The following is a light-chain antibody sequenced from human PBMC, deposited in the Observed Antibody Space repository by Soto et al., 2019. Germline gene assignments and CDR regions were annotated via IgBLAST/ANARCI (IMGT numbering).Light chain of an antibody. V-gene: IGKV3-20*01. CDR1: QSVTSNY. J-gene: IGKJ1*01. Sequence: EIVLPQSPGTLSLSPGERATLSCRASQSVTSNYLAWYQQKPGQAPRLLIYAASRRAPGIPDRFSASGSGTDFTLTISRLEPEDFATYYCQQYNSYSTFGQGTKVDIK. CDR2: AAS. CDR3: QQYNSYST.